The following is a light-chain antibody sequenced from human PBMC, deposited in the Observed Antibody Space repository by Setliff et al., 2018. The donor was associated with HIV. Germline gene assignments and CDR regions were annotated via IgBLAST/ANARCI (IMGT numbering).Light chain of an antibody. J-gene: IGLJ1*01. Sequence: QSVLTQPASVSGSPGQSITISCTGTSSDIGSYNLVSWYQQHPDRAPKLIIYEVNKRPSEVSARFSASKSGNTASLTISELQADDEADYYCCSYTGDNVLYVFGTGTKVTVL. CDR2: EVN. CDR3: CSYTGDNVLYV. V-gene: IGLV2-23*02. CDR1: SSDIGSYNL.